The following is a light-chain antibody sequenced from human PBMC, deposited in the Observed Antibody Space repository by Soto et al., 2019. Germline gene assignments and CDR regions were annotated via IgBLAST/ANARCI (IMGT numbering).Light chain of an antibody. CDR1: TSNVGSNL. V-gene: IGLV1-47*02. CDR2: NDY. Sequence: QLVLAQPPSASGTPGQRVTISCSGSTSNVGSNLASWYQQLPGSAPKLLIYNDYERPSGVPDRFSGSKSGTSASLGISGLRSEDGADYFCAVWDDSLSGVVFGGGTKLAVL. CDR3: AVWDDSLSGVV. J-gene: IGLJ2*01.